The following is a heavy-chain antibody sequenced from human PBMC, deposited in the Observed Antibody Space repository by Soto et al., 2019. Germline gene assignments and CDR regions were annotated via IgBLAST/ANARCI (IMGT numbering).Heavy chain of an antibody. J-gene: IGHJ6*02. D-gene: IGHD6-13*01. CDR2: IYPGDSDT. V-gene: IGHV5-51*01. CDR1: GYSFTSYW. CDR3: ARTIAAAGTDRYYYYYGMDV. Sequence: PGESLKISCKGSGYSFTSYWSGWVRQMPGKGLEWMGIIYPGDSDTRYSPSFQGQVTISADKSISTAYLQWSSLKASDTAMYYCARTIAAAGTDRYYYYYGMDVWGQGTTVTVSS.